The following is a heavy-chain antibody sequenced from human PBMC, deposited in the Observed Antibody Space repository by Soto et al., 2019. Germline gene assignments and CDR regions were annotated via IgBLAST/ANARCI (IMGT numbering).Heavy chain of an antibody. V-gene: IGHV1-69*13. CDR2: IIPIFGTA. J-gene: IGHJ4*02. CDR3: ARDAHSYGLVWKFDY. CDR1: GGTFSSYA. D-gene: IGHD5-18*01. Sequence: GASVKVSCKASGGTFSSYAISWVRQAPGQGLEWMGGIIPIFGTANYAQKFQGRVTITADESTSTAYMELSSLRSEDTAVYYCARDAHSYGLVWKFDYWGQGTLVTVSS.